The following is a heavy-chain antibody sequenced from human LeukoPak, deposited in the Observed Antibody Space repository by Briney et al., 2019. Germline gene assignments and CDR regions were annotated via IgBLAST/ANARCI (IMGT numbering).Heavy chain of an antibody. V-gene: IGHV1-18*01. J-gene: IGHJ6*02. D-gene: IGHD6-13*01. CDR2: ISAYNGNT. Sequence: GASVKVSRKASGYTFTSYGISWVRQAPGQGLEWMGWISAYNGNTNYAQKLQGRVTMTTDTSTSTAYMELRSLRSDDTAVYYCARGLGSSWPLYYYYYGMDVWGQGTTVTVSS. CDR1: GYTFTSYG. CDR3: ARGLGSSWPLYYYYYGMDV.